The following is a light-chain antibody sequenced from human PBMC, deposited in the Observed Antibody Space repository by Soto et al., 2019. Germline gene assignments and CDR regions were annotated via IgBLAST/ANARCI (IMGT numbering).Light chain of an antibody. Sequence: ESELTQSPGTLSLSPGERATLSCRASQSVSSNSLAWYQQKPGQAPRLLIYGTSSRATGTPDRFSGSGSWTQFTLTISRLEPEDFSGYYCQQFDGSPPSRSFGQGTTVDI. CDR2: GTS. CDR1: QSVSSNS. V-gene: IGKV3-20*01. CDR3: QQFDGSPPSRS. J-gene: IGKJ1*01.